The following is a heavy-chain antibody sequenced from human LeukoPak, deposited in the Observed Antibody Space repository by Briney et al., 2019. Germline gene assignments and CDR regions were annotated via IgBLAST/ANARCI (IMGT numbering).Heavy chain of an antibody. Sequence: ASETLSLTCTVSGGSISSYHWSWIRQSPGKGLELIGYIYYSGSTNYNPSLKSRVTISLDTSKNQFSLKLISVTAADTAVYYCARAYGGYSSSPYNWLDPWGQGTLVTVSS. J-gene: IGHJ5*02. D-gene: IGHD6-6*01. CDR1: GGSISSYH. V-gene: IGHV4-59*01. CDR3: ARAYGGYSSSPYNWLDP. CDR2: IYYSGST.